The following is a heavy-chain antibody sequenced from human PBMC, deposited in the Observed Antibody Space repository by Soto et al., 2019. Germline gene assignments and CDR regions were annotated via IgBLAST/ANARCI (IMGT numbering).Heavy chain of an antibody. D-gene: IGHD3-3*01. CDR2: INHSGST. Sequence: PSETLSLTCAVYGGSVNGYYWNWIRQPPGKGLEWIGEINHSGSTNYNPSLKSRVTISVDTSKNQFSLKLSSVTAADTAVYYCARARITIFGVVTYYYYYGMDVWGQGTTVTVSS. CDR3: ARARITIFGVVTYYYYYGMDV. J-gene: IGHJ6*02. V-gene: IGHV4-34*01. CDR1: GGSVNGYY.